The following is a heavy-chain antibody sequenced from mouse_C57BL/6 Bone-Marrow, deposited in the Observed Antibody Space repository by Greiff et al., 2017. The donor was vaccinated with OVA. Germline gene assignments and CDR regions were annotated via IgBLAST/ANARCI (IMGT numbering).Heavy chain of an antibody. D-gene: IGHD1-1*01. CDR3: ARHYYYGSSFDY. V-gene: IGHV5-17*01. CDR2: ISSGSSTI. CDR1: GFTFSDYG. Sequence: EVQLKESGGGLVKPGWSLKLSCAASGFTFSDYGMHWVRQAPEKGLEWVAYISSGSSTIYYADTVKGRFTISRDNAKNTLFLQMTSLRSEDTAMYYCARHYYYGSSFDYWGQGTTLTVSS. J-gene: IGHJ2*01.